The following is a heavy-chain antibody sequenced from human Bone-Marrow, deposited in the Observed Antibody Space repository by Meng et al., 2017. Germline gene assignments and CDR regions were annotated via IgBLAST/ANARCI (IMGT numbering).Heavy chain of an antibody. D-gene: IGHD4-17*01. CDR2: IIPIFGTA. CDR1: GYTFTKYY. Sequence: QVHLVQSGVEVKKPGDSVKGSCKASGYTFTKYYITWVRQAPGQGLEWMGGIIPIFGTANYAQKFQGRVTITTDESTSTAYMELSSLRSEDTAVYYCAREGEPYGDYVLDYWGQGTLVTVSS. CDR3: AREGEPYGDYVLDY. V-gene: IGHV1-69*05. J-gene: IGHJ4*02.